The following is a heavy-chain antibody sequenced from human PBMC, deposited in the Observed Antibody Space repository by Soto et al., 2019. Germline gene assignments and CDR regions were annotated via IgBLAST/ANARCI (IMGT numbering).Heavy chain of an antibody. V-gene: IGHV4-31*03. J-gene: IGHJ4*02. CDR3: ARIEMASIK. CDR1: GASIRSGGYY. Sequence: PSDTLSLTCSVSGASIRSGGYYWRWLRQSPGKGLEWIGHIYYTGSTFYSPSLKSRLTISLDTSKNQFSLDLRSVTAADTAMYYCARIEMASIKWGRGTLVTVS. CDR2: IYYTGST.